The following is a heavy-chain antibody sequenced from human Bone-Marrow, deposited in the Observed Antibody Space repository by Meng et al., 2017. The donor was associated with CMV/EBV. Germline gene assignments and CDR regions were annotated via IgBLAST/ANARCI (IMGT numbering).Heavy chain of an antibody. D-gene: IGHD3-3*01. V-gene: IGHV4-30-4*08. CDR3: ARSVVLRFLEWLSPHYYGMDV. CDR1: GGSISSGDYY. J-gene: IGHJ6*02. Sequence: LRLSCTVSGGSISSGDYYWSWIRQPPGKGLEWIGYIYYSGSTYYNPSLKSRVTISVDTSKNQFSLKLSSVTAADTAVYYCARSVVLRFLEWLSPHYYGMDVWGQGTTVTVSS. CDR2: IYYSGST.